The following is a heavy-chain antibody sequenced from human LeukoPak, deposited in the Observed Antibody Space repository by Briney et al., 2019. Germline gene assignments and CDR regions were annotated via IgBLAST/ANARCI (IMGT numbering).Heavy chain of an antibody. CDR1: GYTFTSYY. D-gene: IGHD1-1*01. V-gene: IGHV1-46*01. Sequence: ASVKVSCKASGYTFTSYYMHWVRQAPGQGLEWMGIINPSGGGTSYAQKFQGRVTMTRDTSTSTVYMELSSLRSEDTAVYYCARGGRGEGTGTTRVAFDIWGQGTMVTVSS. CDR2: INPSGGGT. J-gene: IGHJ3*02. CDR3: ARGGRGEGTGTTRVAFDI.